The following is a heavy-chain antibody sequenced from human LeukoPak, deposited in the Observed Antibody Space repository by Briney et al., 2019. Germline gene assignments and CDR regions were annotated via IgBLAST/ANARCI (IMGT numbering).Heavy chain of an antibody. Sequence: GESLKISCYGSGYGFSSSWIGWVRQTPGKGLEWVGFIYPGDSDTRYSPSFQAQVTISADKSIGTAFLQWRSLKASDTAMYYCAVGTTPYFVDYWGQGTLVTVSS. V-gene: IGHV5-51*01. CDR1: GYGFSSSW. CDR3: AVGTTPYFVDY. D-gene: IGHD2/OR15-2a*01. J-gene: IGHJ4*02. CDR2: IYPGDSDT.